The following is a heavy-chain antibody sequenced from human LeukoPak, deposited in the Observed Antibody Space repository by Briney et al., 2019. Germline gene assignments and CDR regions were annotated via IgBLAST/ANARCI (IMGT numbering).Heavy chain of an antibody. Sequence: GGSLRLSCAASGFTFDDYAMHWVRQAPGKGLEWVSGISWNSGSIGYADSVKGRFTISRDNAKSSLYLQMNSLRAEDTAVYYCARDAPDDAFDIWGQGTMVTVSS. J-gene: IGHJ3*02. CDR3: ARDAPDDAFDI. D-gene: IGHD1-14*01. V-gene: IGHV3-9*01. CDR2: ISWNSGSI. CDR1: GFTFDDYA.